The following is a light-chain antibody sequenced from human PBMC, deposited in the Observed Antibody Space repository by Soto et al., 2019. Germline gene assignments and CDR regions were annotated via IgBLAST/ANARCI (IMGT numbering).Light chain of an antibody. CDR1: QSISTW. J-gene: IGKJ1*01. Sequence: IQLTQSPPSLAASVGDRVTITCRASQSISTWLAWYQQKPGKAPKLLIYKAYTLKSGVPSRFSGSGSGTEFTLTISSLQPDDFATYYCKHYNSYSEAFGQGTKVDI. V-gene: IGKV1-5*03. CDR2: KAY. CDR3: KHYNSYSEA.